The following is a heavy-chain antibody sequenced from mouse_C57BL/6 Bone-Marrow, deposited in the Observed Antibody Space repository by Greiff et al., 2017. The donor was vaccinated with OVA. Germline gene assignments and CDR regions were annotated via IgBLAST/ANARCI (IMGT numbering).Heavy chain of an antibody. CDR3: TTDGYYAAWFAY. V-gene: IGHV14-4*01. J-gene: IGHJ3*01. CDR1: GFNIKDDY. Sequence: VHVKQSGAELVRPGASVKLSCTASGFNIKDDYMHWVKQRPEQGLEWIGWIDPENGDTEYASKFQGKATITADTSSNTAYLQLRSLTSEDTAVYYCTTDGYYAAWFAYWGQGTLVTVSA. D-gene: IGHD2-3*01. CDR2: IDPENGDT.